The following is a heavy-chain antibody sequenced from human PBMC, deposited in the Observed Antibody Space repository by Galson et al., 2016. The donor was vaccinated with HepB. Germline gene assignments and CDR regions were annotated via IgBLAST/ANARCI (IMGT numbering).Heavy chain of an antibody. Sequence: SLRLSCAASGFTFSSYGMHWVRQAPGKGLEWVAVIWYDGSDKYYADSVKGRFTISRDNSKNTLYLQMNSLRGEDTAVYYCARSQARDVREVGGYFQHWGQGTLVTVSS. CDR2: IWYDGSDK. CDR3: ARSQARDVREVGGYFQH. D-gene: IGHD3-10*01. CDR1: GFTFSSYG. J-gene: IGHJ1*01. V-gene: IGHV3-33*01.